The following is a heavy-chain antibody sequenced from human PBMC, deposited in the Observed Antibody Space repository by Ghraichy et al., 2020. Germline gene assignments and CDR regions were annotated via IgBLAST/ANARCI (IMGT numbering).Heavy chain of an antibody. CDR2: IYYSGST. Sequence: SETLSLTCTVSGGSISSSSYYWGWIRQPPGKGLEWIGSIYYSGSTYYNPSLKSRVTISVDTSKNQFSLKLSSVTAADTAVYYCVIRDERLGGLNDYWGQGTLVTVSS. J-gene: IGHJ4*02. CDR1: GGSISSSSYY. V-gene: IGHV4-39*01. D-gene: IGHD3-16*01. CDR3: VIRDERLGGLNDY.